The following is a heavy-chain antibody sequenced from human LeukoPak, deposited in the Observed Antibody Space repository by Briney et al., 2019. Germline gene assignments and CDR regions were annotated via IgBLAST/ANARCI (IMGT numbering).Heavy chain of an antibody. CDR3: ARGKRGYSYGFDY. Sequence: GGSLRLSCAASGFTLSSYWMHWVRQAPGKGLVWVSRINSDGSSTSYADSVKGRFTISRGNAKNTLYLQMNSLRAEDTAVYYCARGKRGYSYGFDYWGQGTLVTVSS. CDR2: INSDGSST. D-gene: IGHD5-18*01. J-gene: IGHJ4*02. V-gene: IGHV3-74*01. CDR1: GFTLSSYW.